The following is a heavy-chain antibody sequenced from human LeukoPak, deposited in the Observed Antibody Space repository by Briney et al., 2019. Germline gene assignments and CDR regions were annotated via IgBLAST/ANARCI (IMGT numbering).Heavy chain of an antibody. J-gene: IGHJ4*02. Sequence: GGSLRLSCAASGFTFSSYGMHWVRQAPGKGLEWVAVIWYDGSNKYYADSVKGRFTISRDSSKNTLYLQMNSLRAEDTAVYYCANGPVGFDYWGQGTLVTVSS. CDR1: GFTFSSYG. CDR3: ANGPVGFDY. CDR2: IWYDGSNK. V-gene: IGHV3-30*02.